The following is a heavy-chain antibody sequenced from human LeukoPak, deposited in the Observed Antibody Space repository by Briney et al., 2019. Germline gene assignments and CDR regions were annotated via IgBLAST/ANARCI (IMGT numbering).Heavy chain of an antibody. V-gene: IGHV1-8*03. CDR1: GYTFTSYD. D-gene: IGHD6-6*01. J-gene: IGHJ6*03. CDR3: ARDLAARGNYYYYYMDV. CDR2: MNPNSGNT. Sequence: ASVKVSCKASGYTFTSYDINWVRQATGQGLEWMGWMNPNSGNTGYAQKFQGRVTITADESTSTAYMELSSLRSEDTAVYYCARDLAARGNYYYYYMDVWGKGTTVTVSS.